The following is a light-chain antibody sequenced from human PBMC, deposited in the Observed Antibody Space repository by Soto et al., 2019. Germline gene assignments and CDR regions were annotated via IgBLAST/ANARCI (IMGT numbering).Light chain of an antibody. J-gene: IGKJ4*01. CDR1: RTINTY. Sequence: DVRMTQSPSSLSASVGDTITITCRASRTINTYLNWFQQKPGEPPRLLIYGASTLHDGVPSRFIGSGSGADFTLTISGLQPEDFASYHCQQTYSDISFGGGTKV. CDR3: QQTYSDIS. V-gene: IGKV1-39*01. CDR2: GAS.